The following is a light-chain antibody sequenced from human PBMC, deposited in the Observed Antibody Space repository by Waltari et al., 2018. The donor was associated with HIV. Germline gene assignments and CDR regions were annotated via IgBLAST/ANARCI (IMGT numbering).Light chain of an antibody. CDR2: SAS. Sequence: DIQLTQSPASLSASLGDRVVITCRASQAISSSLNWYQQKAGKAPVLLVYSASTLQTGAPPRFRGSGSGRDFTLSISDLQPEDFATYFCQQSYESPFNFGPGTK. J-gene: IGKJ3*01. CDR1: QAISSS. V-gene: IGKV1-39*01. CDR3: QQSYESPFN.